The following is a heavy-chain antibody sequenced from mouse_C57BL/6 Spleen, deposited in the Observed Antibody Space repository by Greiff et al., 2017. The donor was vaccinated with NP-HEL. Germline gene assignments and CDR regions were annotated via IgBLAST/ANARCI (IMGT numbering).Heavy chain of an antibody. D-gene: IGHD1-1*01. CDR3: ARDPLYGSSPFDY. CDR1: GYSIPSGYY. J-gene: IGHJ2*01. Sequence: EVKLQESGPGLVKPSQSLSLPCSVPGYSIPSGYYWNWIRQFPGNKLEWMGYISYDGSNNYNPSLKNRISITRDTSKNQFFLKLNSVTTEDTATYYCARDPLYGSSPFDYWGQGTTLTVSS. V-gene: IGHV3-6*01. CDR2: ISYDGSN.